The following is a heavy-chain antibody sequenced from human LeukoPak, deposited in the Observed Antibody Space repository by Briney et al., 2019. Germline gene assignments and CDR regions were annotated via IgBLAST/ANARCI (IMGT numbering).Heavy chain of an antibody. D-gene: IGHD2-2*02. Sequence: ASVKVSCKASGYTFTAYYMHWVRQAPGQGLEWMGWINPKRGGTKYAQKFQGGVTMIRDTSISTAYMELSRLRSDDTAVYYCARSIPPRGQFDYWGQGTLVTVSS. V-gene: IGHV1-2*02. CDR1: GYTFTAYY. CDR3: ARSIPPRGQFDY. CDR2: INPKRGGT. J-gene: IGHJ4*02.